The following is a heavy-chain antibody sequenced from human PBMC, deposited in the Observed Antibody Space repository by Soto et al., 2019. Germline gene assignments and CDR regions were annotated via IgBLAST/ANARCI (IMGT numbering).Heavy chain of an antibody. CDR3: ARGGKERFRGSGMDV. J-gene: IGHJ6*02. V-gene: IGHV1-69*01. CDR2: IITFFGAA. Sequence: QVQLVQSGAEVRKPGSSVRVACKASGDKFSTYAINWVRQVAGQGLEWLGGIITFFGAAMYAQKFQGRVTITADESATTAYMEMSSLRSEDTAVYYCARGGKERFRGSGMDVWGQGTTVTVSS. D-gene: IGHD1-1*01. CDR1: GDKFSTYA.